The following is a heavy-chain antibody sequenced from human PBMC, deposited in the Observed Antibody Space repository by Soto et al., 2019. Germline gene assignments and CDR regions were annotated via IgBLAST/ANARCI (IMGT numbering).Heavy chain of an antibody. D-gene: IGHD2-15*01. J-gene: IGHJ1*01. CDR3: AKDLHCSGGSCYSEYFQH. CDR2: ISGSGGST. Sequence: GSLRLSCAASGFTFSSYAMSWVRQAPGKGLEWVSAISGSGGSTYYADSVKGRFTISRDNSKNTLYLQMNSLRAEDTAVYYCAKDLHCSGGSCYSEYFQHWGQGTLVTVSS. CDR1: GFTFSSYA. V-gene: IGHV3-23*01.